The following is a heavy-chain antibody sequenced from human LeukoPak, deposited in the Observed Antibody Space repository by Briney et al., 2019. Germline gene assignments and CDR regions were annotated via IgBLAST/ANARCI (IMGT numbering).Heavy chain of an antibody. D-gene: IGHD5-18*01. Sequence: PGGSLRLSCAASGFTFTNCDMTWVRQAPGKGLEWVSSISGSGASTYYAESVKGRFTISRDNSKNTVYLQMNSLRAEDTAVYFCARDKGGYNYEYYFDSWGQGALVTVSS. CDR3: ARDKGGYNYEYYFDS. J-gene: IGHJ4*02. CDR2: ISGSGAST. CDR1: GFTFTNCD. V-gene: IGHV3-23*01.